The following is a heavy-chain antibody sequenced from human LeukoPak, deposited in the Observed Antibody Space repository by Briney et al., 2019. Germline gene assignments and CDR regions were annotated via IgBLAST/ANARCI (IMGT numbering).Heavy chain of an antibody. D-gene: IGHD3-10*01. CDR2: IYYSGST. J-gene: IGHJ5*02. V-gene: IGHV4-39*01. CDR1: GGSISSSSYY. Sequence: SETLSLTCTVSGGSISSSSYYWGWIRQPPGKGLEWIGSIYYSGSTYYNPSLKSRVTISVDTSENQFSLKLSSVAAADTAVYYCASQGSIIRGNWFDPWGQGTLVTVSS. CDR3: ASQGSIIRGNWFDP.